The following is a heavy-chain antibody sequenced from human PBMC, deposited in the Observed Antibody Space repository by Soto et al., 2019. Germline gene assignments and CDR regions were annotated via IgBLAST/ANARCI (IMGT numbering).Heavy chain of an antibody. Sequence: QVQLVQSGAEVKKPGSSVKVSCQASGGSFSDYAISWVRQAPGQGLEWMGGIIPMLGIADSAQKSQGRVIVTADEYTSTVYMELRSLRSEDTAVYYSARDGDYYDSSGFQRDYHYYGMDVWGQGTTVTVAS. CDR2: IIPMLGIA. J-gene: IGHJ6*02. V-gene: IGHV1-69*01. D-gene: IGHD3-22*01. CDR3: ARDGDYYDSSGFQRDYHYYGMDV. CDR1: GGSFSDYA.